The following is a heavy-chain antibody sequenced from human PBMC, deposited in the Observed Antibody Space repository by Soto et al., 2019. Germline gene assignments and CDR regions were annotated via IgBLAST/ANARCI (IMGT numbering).Heavy chain of an antibody. J-gene: IGHJ4*02. Sequence: QVQLVESGGGVVQPGRSLRLSCAASGFKFNNYGMHWVRQAPGKGLEWVAVIWNDGNGYYYANSVKGRFTISRDNSKNTLYLQMSSLRAEDTAVYYCARLSTSAGRRDLACWGQGTLVTVSS. CDR2: IWNDGNGY. CDR3: ARLSTSAGRRDLAC. V-gene: IGHV3-33*01. CDR1: GFKFNNYG.